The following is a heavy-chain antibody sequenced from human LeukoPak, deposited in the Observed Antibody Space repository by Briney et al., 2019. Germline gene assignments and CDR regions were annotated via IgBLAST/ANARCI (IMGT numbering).Heavy chain of an antibody. Sequence: PGGSLRLSCAASGFTFSNAWMSWVRQAPGKGLEWVGRIKSKTDGGTTDYAAPVKGRFTISRDDSKNTLYLLMNSLKTEDTAVYYCTTDPYSSSWPEYFQHWGRGTLVTVSS. CDR3: TTDPYSSSWPEYFQH. CDR2: IKSKTDGGTT. CDR1: GFTFSNAW. J-gene: IGHJ1*01. D-gene: IGHD6-13*01. V-gene: IGHV3-15*01.